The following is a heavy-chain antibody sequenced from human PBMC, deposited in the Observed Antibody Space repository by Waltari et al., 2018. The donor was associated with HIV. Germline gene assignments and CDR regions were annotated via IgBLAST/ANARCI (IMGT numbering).Heavy chain of an antibody. D-gene: IGHD4-17*01. CDR1: GFTFDDYA. CDR3: AKDIGYGDYLSNSYYYYGMDV. J-gene: IGHJ6*02. V-gene: IGHV3-9*01. Sequence: GGLVQPGRSLRLSCAASGFTFDDYAMHWVRQAPGKGLEWVSGISWNSGSIGYADSVKGRFTISRDNAKNSLYLQMNSLRAEDTALYYCAKDIGYGDYLSNSYYYYGMDVWGQGTTVTVSS. CDR2: ISWNSGSI.